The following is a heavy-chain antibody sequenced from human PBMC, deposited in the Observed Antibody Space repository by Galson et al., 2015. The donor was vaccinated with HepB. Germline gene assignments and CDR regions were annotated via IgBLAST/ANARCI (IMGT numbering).Heavy chain of an antibody. CDR3: ASSSWARRENYYYYGMDV. D-gene: IGHD6-13*01. CDR2: IYPGDSDT. Sequence: QSGAEVKKPGESLKISCKGSGYSFTSYWIGWVRQMPGKGLEWMGIIYPGDSDTRYSPSFQGQVTISADKSISTAYLQWSSLKASDTAMYYCASSSWARRENYYYYGMDVWGQGTTVTVSS. J-gene: IGHJ6*02. CDR1: GYSFTSYW. V-gene: IGHV5-51*01.